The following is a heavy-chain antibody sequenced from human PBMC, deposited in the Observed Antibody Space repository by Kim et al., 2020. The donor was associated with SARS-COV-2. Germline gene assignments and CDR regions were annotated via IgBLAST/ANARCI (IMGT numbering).Heavy chain of an antibody. V-gene: IGHV3-23*01. CDR2: T. D-gene: IGHD2-15*01. J-gene: IGHJ4*02. CDR3: ARVGSRSYFDY. Sequence: THYADSGKGRFTISRDNSKPTLYLQLISLRAEETAIYYCARVGSRSYFDYWGRGTLVTVSS.